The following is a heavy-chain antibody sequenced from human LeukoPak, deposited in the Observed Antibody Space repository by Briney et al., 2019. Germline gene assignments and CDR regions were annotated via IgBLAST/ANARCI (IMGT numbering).Heavy chain of an antibody. CDR2: ISESGSGT. J-gene: IGHJ4*02. D-gene: IGHD3-22*01. V-gene: IGHV3-23*01. CDR1: GFTFGTYA. CDR3: AKVGSSGYYEPFDY. Sequence: GGSLRLSCAASGFTFGTYAMTWVRQAPGKGLEWVSSISESGSGTYYADSVKGRFTISRDNSRNTLYLQMNSLRAEDTAVYCCAKVGSSGYYEPFDYWGQGTLVTVSS.